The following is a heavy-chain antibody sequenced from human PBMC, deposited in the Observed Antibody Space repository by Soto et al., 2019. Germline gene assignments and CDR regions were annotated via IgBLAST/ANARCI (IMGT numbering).Heavy chain of an antibody. V-gene: IGHV3-30*18. J-gene: IGHJ6*02. D-gene: IGHD3-10*01. Sequence: QVQLVESGGGVVQPGRSLRLSCAASGFTFSSYGMHWVRQAPGKGLEWVAVISYDGSNKYYADSVKGRFTISRDNSKNPLYLQMNSRRAEDTAVYYCAKEGGYYGSGSYSVGENYYGMDVWGQGTTVTVSS. CDR3: AKEGGYYGSGSYSVGENYYGMDV. CDR2: ISYDGSNK. CDR1: GFTFSSYG.